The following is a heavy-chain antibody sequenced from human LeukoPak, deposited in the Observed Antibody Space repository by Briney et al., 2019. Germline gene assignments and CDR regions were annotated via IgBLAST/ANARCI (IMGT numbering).Heavy chain of an antibody. CDR2: IVPISGTA. CDR1: GGTLSTST. Sequence: SVKVSCKTSGGTLSTSTITWVRQAPGQGLEWVGDIVPISGTAAYAQKFEGRVTFFADESTSTVYMDLTSLISGDTAVYYCSRDESLWGQGTVVIVS. V-gene: IGHV1-69*13. CDR3: SRDESL. J-gene: IGHJ3*01.